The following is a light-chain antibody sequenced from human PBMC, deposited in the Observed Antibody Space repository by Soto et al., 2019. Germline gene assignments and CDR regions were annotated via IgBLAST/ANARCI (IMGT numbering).Light chain of an antibody. V-gene: IGKV3-11*01. CDR3: QQRSNWPIT. J-gene: IGKJ5*01. CDR1: QSVSKY. CDR2: DAS. Sequence: ENVLTQSPATLSLSPGERVTLSCRTSQSVSKYFAWYQQKPGRAPRLLIYDASSRATGIPARFIGSGSGTDFTLTISSLEPEDFAIYYCQQRSNWPITFGQGTRLEIK.